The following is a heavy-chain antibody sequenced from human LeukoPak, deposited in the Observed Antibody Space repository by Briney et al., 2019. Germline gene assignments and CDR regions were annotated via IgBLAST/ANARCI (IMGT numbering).Heavy chain of an antibody. Sequence: PSETLSLTCAVYGGSFGGYYWSWIRQPPGKGLEWIGEINHSGSTNYNPSLRSRVTISVDTSKNQFSLKLSSVTAADTAVYYCARDSYGGYSYQYWGQGTLVTVSS. CDR2: INHSGST. CDR3: ARDSYGGYSYQY. J-gene: IGHJ4*02. V-gene: IGHV4-34*01. CDR1: GGSFGGYY. D-gene: IGHD5-18*01.